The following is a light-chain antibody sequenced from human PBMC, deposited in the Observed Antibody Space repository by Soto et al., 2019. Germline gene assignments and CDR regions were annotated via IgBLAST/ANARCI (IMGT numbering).Light chain of an antibody. CDR3: QQSFGNHG. Sequence: DIQMTQSPSSLSASIGDRVTITCRASQNIGRFLNWYQQKPGKAPELLIYAASNLQSGVPSRFSGSGSGTDFTLTIAGLQPEDFATYHCQQSFGNHGFGPGTKVDIK. V-gene: IGKV1-39*01. CDR2: AAS. CDR1: QNIGRF. J-gene: IGKJ3*01.